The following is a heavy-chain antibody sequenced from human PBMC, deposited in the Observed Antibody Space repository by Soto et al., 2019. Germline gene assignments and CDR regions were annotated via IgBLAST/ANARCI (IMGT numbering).Heavy chain of an antibody. D-gene: IGHD1-7*01. CDR1: GGSFRSSS. J-gene: IGHJ4*02. Sequence: QVQLVQSGAEVKKPGSSVKVSCKASGGSFRSSSYTWVRQAPGQGLEWMGWIIPFGNIANYGQAFQDRVTISADTSASTVYMELRSLTSEDTALYYCARETAGTNAAIRMAYWGQGTLVTVSS. CDR3: ARETAGTNAAIRMAY. V-gene: IGHV1-69*08. CDR2: IIPFGNIA.